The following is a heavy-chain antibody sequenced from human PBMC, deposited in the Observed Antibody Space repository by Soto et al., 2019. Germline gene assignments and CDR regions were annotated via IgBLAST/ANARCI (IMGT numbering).Heavy chain of an antibody. CDR2: IYYSGST. V-gene: IGHV4-59*01. D-gene: IGHD3-22*01. J-gene: IGHJ5*02. CDR3: ARFLRGYNFGGQNWFDP. Sequence: PSATLSLTCTVSGGSISSYYWSWIRQPPGKGLEWIGYIYYSGSTNYNPSLKSRVTISVDTSKNQFSLKLSSVTAADTAVYYCARFLRGYNFGGQNWFDPWGQGTLVTVSS. CDR1: GGSISSYY.